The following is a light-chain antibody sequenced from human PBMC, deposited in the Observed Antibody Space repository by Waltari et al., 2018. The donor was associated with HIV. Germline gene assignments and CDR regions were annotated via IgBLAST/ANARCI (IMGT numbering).Light chain of an antibody. CDR1: SSNIGRNT. V-gene: IGLV1-44*01. J-gene: IGLJ1*01. Sequence: QSVLTQPPSASGTPGQRVTISCSGSSSNIGRNTVNWYQQFPGRAPKLLIYNNDQRPSGVPDRFSGSKSGTSASLAIGGLQSDDEADYYCAAWDDGLTVSYVFGPGTKVTVL. CDR3: AAWDDGLTVSYV. CDR2: NND.